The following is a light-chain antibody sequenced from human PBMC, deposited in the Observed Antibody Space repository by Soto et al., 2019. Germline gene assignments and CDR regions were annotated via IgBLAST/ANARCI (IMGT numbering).Light chain of an antibody. CDR2: GDT. CDR1: SYNIGAGFD. J-gene: IGLJ2*01. CDR3: QSFWL. Sequence: QSVLTQPPSVSGAPGQRVTISCNGSSYNIGAGFDVHWYQQFPGTAPKLLSYGDTIRPSGVPARFSGSKSGTSASLAITGLQAEDEADYYCQSFWLFGGGTKLTVL. V-gene: IGLV1-40*01.